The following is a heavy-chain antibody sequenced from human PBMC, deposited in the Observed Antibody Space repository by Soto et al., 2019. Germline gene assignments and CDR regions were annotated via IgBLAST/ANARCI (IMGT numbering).Heavy chain of an antibody. Sequence: QVQLVESGGGVVQSGKSLRLSCAASGFSFGNSAMHWVRQAPGKGLEWAATISFDGTNKFYADSMRGRFTISRDNAKNTLYLPMNSLRPDDTAVYFCARDLSPNSNPSWFDPWGQGTLVTVSS. J-gene: IGHJ5*02. V-gene: IGHV3-30*04. CDR1: GFSFGNSA. D-gene: IGHD4-4*01. CDR2: ISFDGTNK. CDR3: ARDLSPNSNPSWFDP.